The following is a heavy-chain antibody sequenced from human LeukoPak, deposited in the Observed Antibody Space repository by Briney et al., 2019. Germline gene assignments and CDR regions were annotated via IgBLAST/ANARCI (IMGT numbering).Heavy chain of an antibody. J-gene: IGHJ4*02. V-gene: IGHV3-30-3*01. CDR3: ARTIQWLVDPFDY. CDR1: GFTFSSYA. CDR2: ISYDGSNK. Sequence: GGSLRLFCAASGFTFSSYAMHWVRQAPGKGLEWVAVISYDGSNKYYADSVKGRFTISRDNSKNTLYLQMNSLRAEDTAVYHCARTIQWLVDPFDYGGQGTLVTVSS. D-gene: IGHD6-19*01.